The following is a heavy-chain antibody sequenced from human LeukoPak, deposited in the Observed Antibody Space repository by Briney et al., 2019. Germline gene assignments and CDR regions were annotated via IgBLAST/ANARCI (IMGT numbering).Heavy chain of an antibody. CDR3: ARDADYDFWSGYYDFDY. V-gene: IGHV3-33*01. J-gene: IGHJ4*02. CDR2: IWYDGSNK. D-gene: IGHD3-3*01. CDR1: GFTFSDYG. Sequence: GGSLRLSCAASGFTFSDYGMHWVRQAPGKGLEWVAVIWYDGSNKYYADSVKGRFTISRDNSKNTLYLQMDSLRAEDTAVYYCARDADYDFWSGYYDFDYWGQGTLVTVSS.